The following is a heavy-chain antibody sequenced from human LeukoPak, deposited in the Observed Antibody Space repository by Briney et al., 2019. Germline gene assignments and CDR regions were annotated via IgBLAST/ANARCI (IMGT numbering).Heavy chain of an antibody. J-gene: IGHJ4*02. D-gene: IGHD5/OR15-5a*01. V-gene: IGHV3-23*01. Sequence: GGSLRLSCAASGFTFSSYAMSWVRQAPGKGLEWVSAISGSGGSTYYADSVKGRFTISRDNSKNTLYLQMNSLRAEDTVVYYCAKDLSVYDSFVQFDYWGQGTLVTVSS. CDR3: AKDLSVYDSFVQFDY. CDR1: GFTFSSYA. CDR2: ISGSGGST.